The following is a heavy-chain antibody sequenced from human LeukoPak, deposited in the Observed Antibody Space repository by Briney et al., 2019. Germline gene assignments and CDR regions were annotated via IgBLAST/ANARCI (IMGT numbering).Heavy chain of an antibody. CDR3: AKDKYCSSTSCPYYYYYYMDV. Sequence: GGSLRLSCAASGFTFSSYAMNWVRQAPGKGLEWVSAISGSGGSTYYADSVKGRFTISRDNSKNTLYLQMNSLRAEDTAVYYCAKDKYCSSTSCPYYYYYYMDVWGKGTTVTVSS. J-gene: IGHJ6*03. D-gene: IGHD2-2*01. V-gene: IGHV3-23*01. CDR1: GFTFSSYA. CDR2: ISGSGGST.